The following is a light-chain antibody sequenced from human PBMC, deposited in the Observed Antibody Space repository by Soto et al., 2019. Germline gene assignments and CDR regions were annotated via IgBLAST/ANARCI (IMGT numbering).Light chain of an antibody. Sequence: DIQLTQSPSFLSASVEDRVTITCRASQGISSYLARYQQKPGKAPQLLIYAASTLQSGVPARVRGSGSGTELTRTISSLQPEAFATYRCKQLNSYPLFPFGPGTKVDIK. V-gene: IGKV1-9*01. CDR3: KQLNSYPLFP. CDR1: QGISSY. CDR2: AAS. J-gene: IGKJ3*01.